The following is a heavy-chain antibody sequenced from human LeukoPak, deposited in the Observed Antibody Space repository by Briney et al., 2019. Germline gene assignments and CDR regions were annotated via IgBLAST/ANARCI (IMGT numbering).Heavy chain of an antibody. V-gene: IGHV1-2*02. Sequence: ASVKVSCKASGYTFTGYYIHWVRQAPGQGLEWMGWINPNGGGTNYAQKFQGRVTVTRDTSISTAYLELSRLTSDDTALYYCARDKSSYYYDSSGFDYWGQGTLVTVSS. CDR1: GYTFTGYY. D-gene: IGHD3-22*01. CDR3: ARDKSSYYYDSSGFDY. CDR2: INPNGGGT. J-gene: IGHJ4*02.